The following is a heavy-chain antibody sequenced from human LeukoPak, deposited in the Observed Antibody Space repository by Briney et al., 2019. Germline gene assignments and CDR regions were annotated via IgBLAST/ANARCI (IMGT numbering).Heavy chain of an antibody. CDR1: EGAFSSYA. V-gene: IGHV1-69*01. J-gene: IGHJ4*02. CDR3: ATENFYDSSDY. Sequence: GSSVKVSCKASEGAFSSYAISWVRQAPGQGLEWMGGIIPIFGTANYAQKFQGRVTITADESTSTAYMELSSPRSEDTAVYYCATENFYDSSDYWGQGTLVTVSS. D-gene: IGHD3-3*01. CDR2: IIPIFGTA.